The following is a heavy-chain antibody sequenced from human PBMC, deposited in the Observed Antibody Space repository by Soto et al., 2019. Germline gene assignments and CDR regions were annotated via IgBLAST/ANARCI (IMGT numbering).Heavy chain of an antibody. CDR1: GFTFSSYA. CDR3: ARDSAHTEFRDTAMVLNFDY. J-gene: IGHJ4*02. D-gene: IGHD5-18*01. Sequence: QVQLVESGGGVVQPGRSLRLSCAASGFTFSSYAMHWVRQAPGKGLEWVAVISYDGSNKYYADSVKGRFTISRDNSKNTLYLQMNSLRAEDTAVYYCARDSAHTEFRDTAMVLNFDYCGQGTLVTVSS. CDR2: ISYDGSNK. V-gene: IGHV3-30-3*01.